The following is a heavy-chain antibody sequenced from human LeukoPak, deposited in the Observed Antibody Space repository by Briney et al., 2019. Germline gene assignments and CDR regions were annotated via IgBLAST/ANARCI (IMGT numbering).Heavy chain of an antibody. Sequence: SQTLSLTCAISGDSVSSNSAAWNWIRQSPSRGLEWLGRAYYRSKWFNDYAVSVKSRVTINPDTSKNQFSLKLSSVTAADTAVYYCARVDFRINTYYYYYYMDVWGKGTTVTVSS. J-gene: IGHJ6*03. CDR1: GDSVSSNSAA. CDR2: AYYRSKWFN. V-gene: IGHV6-1*01. D-gene: IGHD2/OR15-2a*01. CDR3: ARVDFRINTYYYYYYMDV.